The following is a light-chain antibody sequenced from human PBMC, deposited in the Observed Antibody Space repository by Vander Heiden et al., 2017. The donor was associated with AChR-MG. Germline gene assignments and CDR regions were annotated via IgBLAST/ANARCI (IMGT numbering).Light chain of an antibody. CDR3: QKYNSAPFT. CDR1: QGISNY. V-gene: IGKV1-27*01. J-gene: IGKJ3*01. Sequence: DIQMTPSPSSLSASVGDRVTITCRASQGISNYLAWYRQKPGKVPELLIYAASTLQSGVPSRFSGSGSGTDFSLTIISLQPEDVATYYCQKYNSAPFTFGPGTKVDLK. CDR2: AAS.